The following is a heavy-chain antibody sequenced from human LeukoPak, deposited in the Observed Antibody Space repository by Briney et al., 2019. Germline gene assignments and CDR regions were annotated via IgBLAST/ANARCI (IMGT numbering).Heavy chain of an antibody. V-gene: IGHV3-15*01. J-gene: IGHJ4*02. D-gene: IGHD3-22*01. CDR3: TTLYYSFDITGSPSY. CDR1: GFTFNNAW. Sequence: GGSLRLSCAASGFTFNNAWMNWVRQAPGKGLVWVGRIKSKTYGGTTDYATPVRGRFTISRDDSENMLYLRMNSLKTEDTAIYYCTTLYYSFDITGSPSYWGPGTLVTVSS. CDR2: IKSKTYGGTT.